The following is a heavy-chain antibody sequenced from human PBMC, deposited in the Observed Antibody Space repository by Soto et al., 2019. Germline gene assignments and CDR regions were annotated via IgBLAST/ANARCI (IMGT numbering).Heavy chain of an antibody. CDR2: IWYDGSNK. D-gene: IGHD3-22*01. Sequence: QVQLVESGGGVVQPGRSLRLSCAASGFTFSSYGMHWVRQAPGKGLEWVAVIWYDGSNKYYADSVKGRFIISRDNSKNTLYLQMNSLRAEDTAVYYCARDYYDSSGYPSFDYWGQGTLVTVSS. J-gene: IGHJ4*02. V-gene: IGHV3-33*01. CDR3: ARDYYDSSGYPSFDY. CDR1: GFTFSSYG.